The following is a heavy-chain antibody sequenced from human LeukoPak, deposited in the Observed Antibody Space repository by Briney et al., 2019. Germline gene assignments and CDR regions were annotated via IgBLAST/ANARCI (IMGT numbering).Heavy chain of an antibody. V-gene: IGHV3-23*01. J-gene: IGHJ4*02. CDR2: FTNSGGNT. D-gene: IGHD6-13*01. CDR1: GFPFSSYY. CDR3: AKRRQYSSTHFHFDY. Sequence: GGPLRLPFAASGFPFSSYYISWAPQSPGKGLKWVSTFTNSGGNTYYADSVKGRFTISRDNFKNTLYLHMDSRRVEDTALYYCAKRRQYSSTHFHFDYWGQGTLITVSS.